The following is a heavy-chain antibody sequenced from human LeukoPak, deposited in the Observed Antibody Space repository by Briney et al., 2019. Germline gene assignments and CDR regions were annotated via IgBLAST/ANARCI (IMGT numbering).Heavy chain of an antibody. Sequence: SETLSLTCTVSGGSISSYYWSWIRQPPGKGLEWIGYICCSRSTTSKPSLKRRVTISADTSKDQFSLKMSSVTSADTAVYYCARDMVRGVNRWNWFDPLGEGTLVTVSS. D-gene: IGHD3-10*01. J-gene: IGHJ5*02. CDR1: GGSISSYY. V-gene: IGHV4-59*01. CDR2: ICCSRST. CDR3: ARDMVRGVNRWNWFDP.